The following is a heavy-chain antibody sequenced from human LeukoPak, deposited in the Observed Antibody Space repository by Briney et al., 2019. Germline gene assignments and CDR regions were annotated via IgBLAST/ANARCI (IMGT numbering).Heavy chain of an antibody. CDR1: GYTFTTYS. D-gene: IGHD3-10*01. J-gene: IGHJ4*02. CDR3: AKLWFGEFPSYYFDY. Sequence: ASVKVSCKASGYTFTTYSMHWVRQAPGQGLEWMAIINLSGGSTDYTQKFQGRVTMTEDTSTDTAYMELSSLRSEDTAEYYCAKLWFGEFPSYYFDYWGQGTLVTVSS. V-gene: IGHV1-46*01. CDR2: INLSGGST.